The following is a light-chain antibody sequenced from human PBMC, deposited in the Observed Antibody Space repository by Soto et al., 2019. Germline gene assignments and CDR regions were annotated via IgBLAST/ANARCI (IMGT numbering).Light chain of an antibody. CDR3: SSYTGSSTLGV. CDR2: DVS. CDR1: SSDVGRYNH. J-gene: IGLJ2*01. V-gene: IGLV2-18*02. Sequence: QSALTQPPSVSGSPGQSVTISCTGTSSDVGRYNHVSWYQQPPGTAPKLMIYDVSNRPSGVPDRFSGSKSGNTASLTISGLQAEDEADYYCSSYTGSSTLGVFGGGTKLTVL.